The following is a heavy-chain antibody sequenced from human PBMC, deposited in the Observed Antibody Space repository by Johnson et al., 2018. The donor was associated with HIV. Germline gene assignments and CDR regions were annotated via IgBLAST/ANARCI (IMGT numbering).Heavy chain of an antibody. CDR2: IRYDGGDK. J-gene: IGHJ3*01. CDR1: RFTFSSYG. V-gene: IGHV3-30*02. D-gene: IGHD5-18*01. CDR3: AKGEAQEGWIQLQAYAFDF. Sequence: QVQLVESGGGVVQPGGSLRLSCAASRFTFSSYGMHWVRQAPGKGLEWVAFIRYDGGDKYYADSVKGRFTISRDISKNTLYLQIDSLRPEDSGVYYCAKGEAQEGWIQLQAYAFDFWGQGTMVTVSS.